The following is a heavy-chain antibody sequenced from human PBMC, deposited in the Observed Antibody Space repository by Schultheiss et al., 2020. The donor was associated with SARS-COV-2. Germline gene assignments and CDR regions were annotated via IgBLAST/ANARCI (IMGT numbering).Heavy chain of an antibody. V-gene: IGHV5-51*01. CDR1: GYSFTSYW. CDR2: IYPGDSDT. J-gene: IGHJ4*02. Sequence: GGSLRLSCKGSGYSFTSYWIGWVRQMPGKGLEWMGIIYPGDSDTRYSPSFQGQVTISADKSISTAYLQLSSLKASDTAMYYCARRDHNWNGNFDYWGQGTLVTVSS. CDR3: ARRDHNWNGNFDY. D-gene: IGHD1-20*01.